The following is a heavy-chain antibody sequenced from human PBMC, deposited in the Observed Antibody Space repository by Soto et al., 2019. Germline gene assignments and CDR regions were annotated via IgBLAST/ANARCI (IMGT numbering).Heavy chain of an antibody. CDR1: GFTFSNYW. D-gene: IGHD3-22*01. V-gene: IGHV3-7*04. Sequence: GGSLRLSCAASGFTFSNYWMSWVRQAPGKGLQWVANIKQDGSQKWYVDSVKGRFTISRDNAKNSLYLQMNSLRAEDTAVYYCARGDYYDSSGPFSDAFDIWGRGTMVTVSS. CDR2: IKQDGSQK. CDR3: ARGDYYDSSGPFSDAFDI. J-gene: IGHJ3*02.